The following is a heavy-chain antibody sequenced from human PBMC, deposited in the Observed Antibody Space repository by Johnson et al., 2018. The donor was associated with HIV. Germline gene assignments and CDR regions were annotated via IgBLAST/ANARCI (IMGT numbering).Heavy chain of an antibody. CDR3: AREEGTDILTRGDAFDI. J-gene: IGHJ3*02. D-gene: IGHD3-9*01. CDR1: GFTFKDYG. V-gene: IGHV3-20*04. Sequence: VQLVESGGGVVQPGRSLRLSCAASGFTFKDYGMSWVRQIAGKGLEWVSGITWNGGTTGYAASVKGRFTISRDNAENSLYLHMNSLRAEDTAVYYCAREEGTDILTRGDAFDIWGQGTMVTVSS. CDR2: ITWNGGTT.